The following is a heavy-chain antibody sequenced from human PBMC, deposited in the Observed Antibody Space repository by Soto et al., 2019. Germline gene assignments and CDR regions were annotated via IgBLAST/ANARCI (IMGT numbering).Heavy chain of an antibody. CDR1: GFTFSTYW. Sequence: VGSLRLSCAASGFTFSTYWMSWVRQAPGKGLEWVANIKKDGSEKYYVDSVKGRFTISRDNAKNSLYLQMNSLRAEDTAVYYCARGGSLIPAAIYWGQGTQVTVSS. V-gene: IGHV3-7*01. J-gene: IGHJ4*02. CDR2: IKKDGSEK. CDR3: ARGGSLIPAAIY. D-gene: IGHD2-2*01.